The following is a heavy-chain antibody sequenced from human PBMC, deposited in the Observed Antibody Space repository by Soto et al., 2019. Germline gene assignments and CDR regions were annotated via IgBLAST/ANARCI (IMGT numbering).Heavy chain of an antibody. CDR2: IDPIDSKT. Sequence: RGESLKISCKGSGYNFDTYWINWVRQTPGKGLEWMGRIDPIDSKTKYSPSLEGHITISVDKSISTTYLQWSSLKASDTAIYYCARRIAAAGGYYYYAFDVWGQGTAVTVSS. V-gene: IGHV5-10-1*01. CDR1: GYNFDTYW. CDR3: ARRIAAAGGYYYYAFDV. D-gene: IGHD6-13*01. J-gene: IGHJ6*02.